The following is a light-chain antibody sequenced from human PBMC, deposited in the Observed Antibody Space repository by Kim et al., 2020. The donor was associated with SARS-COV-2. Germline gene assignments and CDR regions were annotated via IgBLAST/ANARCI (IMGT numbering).Light chain of an antibody. Sequence: DIVMTQSPDSLAVSLGERATINCKSSQTVFDSSNNKNYLAWYQQKPGQPPKLLIYWSSTRESGVPDRFSGSGSGTDFALTISTLQAEDVAVYYCQQYYSSPLTFGGGTKVEI. CDR2: WSS. CDR1: QTVFDSSNNKNY. CDR3: QQYYSSPLT. J-gene: IGKJ4*01. V-gene: IGKV4-1*01.